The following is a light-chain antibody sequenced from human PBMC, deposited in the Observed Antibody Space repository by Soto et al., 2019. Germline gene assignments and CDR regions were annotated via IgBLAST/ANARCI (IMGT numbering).Light chain of an antibody. Sequence: EIVLTQSPGTLSLSPGERATLSCRASQSVSSSYLAWYQQKPGQAPRLLIYGASSRATGIPDRFSGSGSGTDFTLTISRLEAEDFAVYYCHQFGYSPRTFGQGTKVDIK. CDR3: HQFGYSPRT. V-gene: IGKV3-20*01. J-gene: IGKJ1*01. CDR2: GAS. CDR1: QSVSSSY.